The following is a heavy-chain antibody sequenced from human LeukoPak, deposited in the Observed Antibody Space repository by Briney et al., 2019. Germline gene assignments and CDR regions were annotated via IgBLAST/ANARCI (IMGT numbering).Heavy chain of an antibody. J-gene: IGHJ3*02. CDR3: ARVLRSSSSWHDAFDI. D-gene: IGHD6-13*01. CDR2: INHSGST. Sequence: SETLSLTCAVYGGSFSGYYWSWIRQPPGKGLEWIGEINHSGSTNYNPSLKSRVTISVDTSKNQFSLKLSSVTAADTAVYYCARVLRSSSSWHDAFDIWGQGTMATVSS. V-gene: IGHV4-34*01. CDR1: GGSFSGYY.